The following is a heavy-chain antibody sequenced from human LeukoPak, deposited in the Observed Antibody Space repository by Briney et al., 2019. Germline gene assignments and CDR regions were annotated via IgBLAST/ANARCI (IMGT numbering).Heavy chain of an antibody. V-gene: IGHV3-9*01. CDR2: ISWNSGSI. J-gene: IGHJ4*02. CDR3: AKELYYDSSGPLYFDY. CDR1: GFTFDDYA. Sequence: PGRSLRLSCVASGFTFDDYAMHWVRQAPGKGLEWVSGISWNSGSIGYADSVKGRFTISRDNAKNSLYLQMNSLRAEDTALYYCAKELYYDSSGPLYFDYWGQGTLVTVSS. D-gene: IGHD3-22*01.